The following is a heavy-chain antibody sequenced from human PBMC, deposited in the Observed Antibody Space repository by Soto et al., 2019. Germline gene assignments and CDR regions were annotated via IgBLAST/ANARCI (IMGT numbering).Heavy chain of an antibody. Sequence: GGSLRLSCAASGFTFTSYAMSWVRQAPGKGLEWVSTISGTGGSTYYPDSVKGRFTISRDNSKNTVYLQMNSLRAEDAAVYYCARAAYSSGWYFDHWGQGTLVTVSS. V-gene: IGHV3-23*01. J-gene: IGHJ4*02. CDR1: GFTFTSYA. CDR3: ARAAYSSGWYFDH. D-gene: IGHD6-19*01. CDR2: ISGTGGST.